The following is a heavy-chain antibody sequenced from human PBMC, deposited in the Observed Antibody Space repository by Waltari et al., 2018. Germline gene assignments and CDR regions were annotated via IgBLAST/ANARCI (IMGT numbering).Heavy chain of an antibody. CDR2: ISSSSSTI. Sequence: EVQLVESGGGLVQPGGSLRLSCAASGFTFSSYSMNWVRQAPGKGLEWVSYISSSSSTIYYADSVKGRFTISRDNAKNSLYLQMNSLRAEDTAVYYCARDLYYYGSGSYDYWGQGTLVTVSS. J-gene: IGHJ4*02. CDR1: GFTFSSYS. D-gene: IGHD3-10*01. V-gene: IGHV3-48*01. CDR3: ARDLYYYGSGSYDY.